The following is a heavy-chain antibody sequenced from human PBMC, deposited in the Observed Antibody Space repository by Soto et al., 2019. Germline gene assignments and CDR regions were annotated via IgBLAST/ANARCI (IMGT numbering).Heavy chain of an antibody. Sequence: ASVKVSCKASGYTFTSYGISWVRQAPGQGLEWMGWISAYNGNTNYAQKLQGRVTMTTDTSTSTAYMELRSLRSDDTAVYYCARHLCQINSCYKGHYYYGMDVWGQGTTVTVSS. V-gene: IGHV1-18*04. CDR2: ISAYNGNT. CDR1: GYTFTSYG. D-gene: IGHD2-2*02. J-gene: IGHJ6*02. CDR3: ARHLCQINSCYKGHYYYGMDV.